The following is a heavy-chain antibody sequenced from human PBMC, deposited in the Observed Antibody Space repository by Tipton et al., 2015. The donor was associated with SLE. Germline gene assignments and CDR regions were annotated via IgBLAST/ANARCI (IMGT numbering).Heavy chain of an antibody. CDR1: GGPFSGYY. CDR2: ISHSGTT. Sequence: TLSLTCAVYGGPFSGYYWNWIRQPPGKGLEWIGEISHSGTTNYNPSFKSRATISIDTSKNQFSLKLNSVTAADTAVYYCARPRSTSRSNWSFDLWGRGTLVTVSS. V-gene: IGHV4-34*01. D-gene: IGHD2-2*01. J-gene: IGHJ2*01. CDR3: ARPRSTSRSNWSFDL.